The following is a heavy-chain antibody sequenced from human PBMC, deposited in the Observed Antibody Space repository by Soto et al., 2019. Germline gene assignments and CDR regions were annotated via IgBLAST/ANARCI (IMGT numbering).Heavy chain of an antibody. J-gene: IGHJ4*02. Sequence: GGSLRLSCAASGFTLGRYGMSWVRQAPGKGLEWVSAVSPNGQGIYYADSVRGRFTISRDFSKNTVFLHMDSLRAEDTAVYSCAKDRDYPRDYFHYWGQGTLVTVSS. CDR1: GFTLGRYG. D-gene: IGHD3-10*01. CDR3: AKDRDYPRDYFHY. CDR2: VSPNGQGI. V-gene: IGHV3-23*01.